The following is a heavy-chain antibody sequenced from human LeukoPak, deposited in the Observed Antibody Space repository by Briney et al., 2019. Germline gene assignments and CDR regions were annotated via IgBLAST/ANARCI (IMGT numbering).Heavy chain of an antibody. Sequence: GGSLRLSCAASGFTFSSYVMSWVRQAPGKGLEWVSTITSGGSTYYADSVKGRCTISRDNSKNMLHLQMKSLRAEDTAVYYCATRGTTATKYFEHWGQGTLVTVSS. J-gene: IGHJ4*02. D-gene: IGHD1-1*01. CDR3: ATRGTTATKYFEH. CDR1: GFTFSSYV. CDR2: ITSGGST. V-gene: IGHV3-23*01.